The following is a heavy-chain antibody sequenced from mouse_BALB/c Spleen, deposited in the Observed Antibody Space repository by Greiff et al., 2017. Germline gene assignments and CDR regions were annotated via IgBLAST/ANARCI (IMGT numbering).Heavy chain of an antibody. CDR2: ISNGGGST. V-gene: IGHV5-12-2*01. CDR3: ARHGNYPWFAY. Sequence: EVNVVESGGGLVQPGGSLKLSCAASGFTFSSYTMSWVRQTPEKRLEWVAYISNGGGSTYYPDTVKGRFTISRDNAKNTLYLQMSSLKSEDTAMYYCARHGNYPWFAYWGQGTLVTVSA. J-gene: IGHJ3*01. CDR1: GFTFSSYT. D-gene: IGHD2-1*01.